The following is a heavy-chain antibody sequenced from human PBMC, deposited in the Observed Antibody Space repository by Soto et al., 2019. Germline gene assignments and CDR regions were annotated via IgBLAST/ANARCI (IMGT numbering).Heavy chain of an antibody. D-gene: IGHD3-9*01. J-gene: IGHJ4*02. CDR2: INPNSGGT. CDR1: VYTFTGYY. Sequence: ASVKVSCKASVYTFTGYYMHWVRQAPGQGLEWMGWINPNSGGTNYAQKFQGWVTMTRDTSISTAYMELSRLRSDDTAVYYCARERGVLRYFDWHYFDYWGQGTLVTVSS. V-gene: IGHV1-2*04. CDR3: ARERGVLRYFDWHYFDY.